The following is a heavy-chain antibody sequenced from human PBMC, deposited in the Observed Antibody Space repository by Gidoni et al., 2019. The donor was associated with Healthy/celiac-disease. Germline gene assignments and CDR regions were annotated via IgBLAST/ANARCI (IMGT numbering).Heavy chain of an antibody. J-gene: IGHJ6*03. Sequence: QVQLVQSGAEVKKPGASVKVSCKVSGSTLTELSLHWVRQAPGKGLEWMGGFDPEDGETIYAQKFQGRVTMTEDTSTDTAYMELSSLRSEDTAVYYCATASCSSTSCYTGLPMDVWGKGTTVTVSS. CDR1: GSTLTELS. D-gene: IGHD2-2*02. CDR2: FDPEDGET. V-gene: IGHV1-24*01. CDR3: ATASCSSTSCYTGLPMDV.